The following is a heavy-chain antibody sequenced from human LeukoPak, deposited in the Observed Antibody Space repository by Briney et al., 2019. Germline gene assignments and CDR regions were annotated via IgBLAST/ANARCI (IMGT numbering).Heavy chain of an antibody. CDR1: GFTFSSYG. D-gene: IGHD1-26*01. V-gene: IGHV3-30*18. CDR2: ISYDGSNK. Sequence: GRSLRLSCAASGFTFSSYGMHWVRQAPGKGLEWVAVISYDGSNKYYADSVKGRFTISRDNSKNTLYLQMNSLRAEDTAVYYCAKPAWELLSGFDYWGQGTLVTVSS. CDR3: AKPAWELLSGFDY. J-gene: IGHJ4*02.